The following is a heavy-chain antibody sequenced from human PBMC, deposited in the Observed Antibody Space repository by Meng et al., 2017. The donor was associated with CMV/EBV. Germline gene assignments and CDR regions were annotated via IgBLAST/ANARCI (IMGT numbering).Heavy chain of an antibody. CDR1: GGSISSSSYY. CDR2: IYYSGST. J-gene: IGHJ4*02. D-gene: IGHD6-13*01. V-gene: IGHV4-39*07. CDR3: AAGTSPLSDY. Sequence: SETLSLTCTVSGGSISSSSYYWGWIRQPPGKGLEWIGCIYYSGSTYYNPSLKSRVTISVDTSKNQFSLKLSSVTAADTAVYYCAAGTSPLSDYWGQGTLVTVSS.